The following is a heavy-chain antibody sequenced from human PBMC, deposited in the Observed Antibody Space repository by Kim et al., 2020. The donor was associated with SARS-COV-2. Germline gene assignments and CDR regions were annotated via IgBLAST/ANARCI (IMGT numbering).Heavy chain of an antibody. CDR2: ISAYNGNT. CDR3: ARGGGVVVPAATYYYYGMDV. V-gene: IGHV1-18*01. D-gene: IGHD2-2*01. CDR1: GYTFTSYG. Sequence: ASVKVSCKASGYTFTSYGISWVLQAPGQGLEWMGWISAYNGNTNYAQKLQGRVTMTTDTSTSTAYMELRSLRSDDTAVYYCARGGGVVVPAATYYYYGMDVWGQGTTVTVSS. J-gene: IGHJ6*02.